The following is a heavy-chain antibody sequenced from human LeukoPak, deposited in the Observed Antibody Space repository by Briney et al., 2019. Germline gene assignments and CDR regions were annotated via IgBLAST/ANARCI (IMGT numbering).Heavy chain of an antibody. V-gene: IGHV4-39*01. D-gene: IGHD3-10*01. CDR3: ARPIFPGSGSVDY. CDR1: GDSISTSNSY. Sequence: PSETLSLTCTVSGDSISTSNSYWGWIRQPPGKGLEWIGSIYYSGSTYYNPSLKSRVTISVDTSKNQFSLKLSSVTAADTAVYYCARPIFPGSGSVDYWGQGTLVTVSS. J-gene: IGHJ4*02. CDR2: IYYSGST.